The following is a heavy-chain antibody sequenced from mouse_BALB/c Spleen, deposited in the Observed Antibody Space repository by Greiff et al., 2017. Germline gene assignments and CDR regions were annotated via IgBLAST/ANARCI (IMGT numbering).Heavy chain of an antibody. V-gene: IGHV5-6-5*01. Sequence: EVKLVESGGGLVKPGGSLKLSCAASGFTFSSYAMSWVRQTPEKRLEWVASISSGGSTYYPDSVKGRFTISRDNARNILYLQMSSLRSEDTAMYYCARGGLYYAMDYWGQGTSVTVSS. CDR1: GFTFSSYA. CDR2: ISSGGST. J-gene: IGHJ4*01. CDR3: ARGGLYYAMDY.